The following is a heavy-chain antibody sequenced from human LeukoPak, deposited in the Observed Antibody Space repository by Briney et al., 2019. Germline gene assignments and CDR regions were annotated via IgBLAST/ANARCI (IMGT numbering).Heavy chain of an antibody. J-gene: IGHJ4*02. CDR3: ARGWYNFDY. Sequence: PGGSLRLSCAASGFTFSSYWMSWVRQAPGKGLEWVANIKQDGSEEYYVDSVKGRFTISRDSAKNSLYLQMNSLRAEDTGVYYCARGWYNFDYWGQGTRVTVSS. CDR2: IKQDGSEE. CDR1: GFTFSSYW. V-gene: IGHV3-7*03. D-gene: IGHD6-19*01.